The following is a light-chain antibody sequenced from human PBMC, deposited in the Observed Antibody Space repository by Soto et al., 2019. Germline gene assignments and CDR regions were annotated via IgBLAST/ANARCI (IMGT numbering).Light chain of an antibody. CDR1: QSVSSN. CDR2: GAF. J-gene: IGKJ1*01. Sequence: EIVMTQSPVTLSVSPWEGATLSCRASQSVSSNLAWYQEKPGQAPSLLIYGAFTRATGIPARFSGTGSGTEFTLTISSLQSEDIALYYCQQYNDWPLTFGQGTKVDI. CDR3: QQYNDWPLT. V-gene: IGKV3-15*01.